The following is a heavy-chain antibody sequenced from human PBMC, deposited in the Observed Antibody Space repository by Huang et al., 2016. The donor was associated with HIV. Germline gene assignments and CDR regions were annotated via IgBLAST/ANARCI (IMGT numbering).Heavy chain of an antibody. D-gene: IGHD6-19*01. Sequence: EVQLVESGGGLVQPGGSLRLSCAASGFTFSSYWMQWVRQAPGKGLVWVSRINSEGSSTSYADSVKGRFTISRDNAKNTLYLQMNSLRAEDTAVYYCARDSQQWLVEDYWGQGTLVTVSS. CDR2: INSEGSST. CDR1: GFTFSSYW. V-gene: IGHV3-74*01. J-gene: IGHJ4*02. CDR3: ARDSQQWLVEDY.